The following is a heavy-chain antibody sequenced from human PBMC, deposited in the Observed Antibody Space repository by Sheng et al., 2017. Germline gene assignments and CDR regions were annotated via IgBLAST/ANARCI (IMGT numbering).Heavy chain of an antibody. CDR2: IYQRGST. J-gene: IGHJ4*02. CDR3: ARVGAEQCPDY. CDR1: GYSINSNYY. D-gene: IGHD6-19*01. Sequence: QVQLQESGPGLVKPSETLSLTCTVSGYSINSNYYWGWIRQPPGKGLEWIGSIYQRGSTYYNPSLKSRVTISVDTSKNQFSLNLNSVTAADTAVYYCARVGAEQCPDYWGQGNAGHRLL. V-gene: IGHV4-38-2*02.